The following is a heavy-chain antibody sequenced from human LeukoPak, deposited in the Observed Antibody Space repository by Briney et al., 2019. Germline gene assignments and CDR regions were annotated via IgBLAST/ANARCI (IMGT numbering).Heavy chain of an antibody. Sequence: NPPETLSLTCTVSGGSISSYYWSWIRQPPGKGLEWIGYIYYSGSTNYNPSLKSRVTISVDTSKNQFSLKLSSVTAADTAVYYCARDLAAAAGTRVGTFDIWGQGTMVTVSS. D-gene: IGHD6-13*01. CDR1: GGSISSYY. CDR2: IYYSGST. CDR3: ARDLAAAAGTRVGTFDI. J-gene: IGHJ3*02. V-gene: IGHV4-59*01.